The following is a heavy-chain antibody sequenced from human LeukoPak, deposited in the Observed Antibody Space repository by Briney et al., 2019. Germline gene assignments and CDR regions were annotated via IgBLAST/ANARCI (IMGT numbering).Heavy chain of an antibody. CDR1: GGSISSGGYY. CDR2: ISGSGGST. CDR3: AKGVRWLSDFDY. Sequence: LSLTCTVSGGSISSGGYYWSWVRQAPGKGLEWVSAISGSGGSTYYADSVKGRFTISRDNSKNTLYLQMNSLRAEDTAVYYCAKGVRWLSDFDYWGQGTLVTVSS. D-gene: IGHD3-10*01. V-gene: IGHV3-23*01. J-gene: IGHJ4*02.